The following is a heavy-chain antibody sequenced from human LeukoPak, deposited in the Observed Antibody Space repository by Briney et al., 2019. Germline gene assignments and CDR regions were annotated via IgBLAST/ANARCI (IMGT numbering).Heavy chain of an antibody. Sequence: PSETLSLTCSVSGASVSSDYWNWIRQSPGRGLEWIGYTHYRGDINYNPSLKSRLTMSVDASSNQVSLKLSSVTAADAAVYYCGRNLGSGSDHWGQGTLVTVFS. CDR3: GRNLGSGSDH. CDR2: THYRGDI. CDR1: GASVSSDY. D-gene: IGHD3-10*01. J-gene: IGHJ4*02. V-gene: IGHV4-59*02.